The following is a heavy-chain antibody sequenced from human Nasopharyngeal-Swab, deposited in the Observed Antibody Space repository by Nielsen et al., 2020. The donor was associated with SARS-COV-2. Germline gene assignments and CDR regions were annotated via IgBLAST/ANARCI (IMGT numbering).Heavy chain of an antibody. CDR1: GGSISSSSYY. V-gene: IGHV4-39*07. CDR2: IYYSGST. J-gene: IGHJ4*01. D-gene: IGHD6-13*01. Sequence: SETLSLTCTVSGGSISSSSYYWGWIRQPPGKGLEWIGSIYYSGSTYYNPSLKSRVTISVDTSKNQFSLQLNSVTPEDTAVYYCAREALSSDWSSDYWGHGTLVTVSS. CDR3: AREALSSDWSSDY.